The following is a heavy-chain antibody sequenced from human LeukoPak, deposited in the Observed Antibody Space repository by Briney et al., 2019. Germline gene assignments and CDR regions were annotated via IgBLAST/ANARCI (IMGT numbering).Heavy chain of an antibody. D-gene: IGHD3-10*01. J-gene: IGHJ4*02. V-gene: IGHV3-48*01. Sequence: ASVKVSCKASGYTFTSYGISWVHQAPGKGLEWVAYIGSSRSTIYYADSVKGRFTISRDNAMNSLYLQMNSLRAEDTAVYYCARDLAGHYYGSGSSFDYWGQGTLVTVS. CDR3: ARDLAGHYYGSGSSFDY. CDR1: GYTFTSYG. CDR2: IGSSRSTI.